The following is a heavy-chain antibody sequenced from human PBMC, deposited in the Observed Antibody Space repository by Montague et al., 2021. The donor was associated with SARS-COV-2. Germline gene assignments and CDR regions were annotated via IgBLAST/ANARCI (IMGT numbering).Heavy chain of an antibody. D-gene: IGHD3-10*01. V-gene: IGHV4-59*01. CDR1: GTSITSYY. J-gene: IGHJ6*02. CDR2: ISDSGST. Sequence: SETLSLTCSVSGTSITSYYWKWIRQPPGKGLEWIGYISDSGSTNYSPSLKSRVTMSVDTSKNQMSLKLTSVTAADTAVYYCARSCLSYFGAGSHCYGMDVWGQGTPVTVSS. CDR3: ARSCLSYFGAGSHCYGMDV.